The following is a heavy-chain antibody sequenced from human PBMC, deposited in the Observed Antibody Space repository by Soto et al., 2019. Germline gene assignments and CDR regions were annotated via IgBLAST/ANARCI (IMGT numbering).Heavy chain of an antibody. Sequence: AGGSLRLSCAASGFNFDDYGMSWVRQAPGKGLEWVSGIKWNGGSTGYADSVKGRFTISRDNSENSLFLEMNSLRSEDTALYYCARDRSLGALYSYNWPSDYWGQGTLVTVSS. V-gene: IGHV3-20*04. CDR3: ARDRSLGALYSYNWPSDY. J-gene: IGHJ4*02. CDR2: IKWNGGST. D-gene: IGHD1-1*01. CDR1: GFNFDDYG.